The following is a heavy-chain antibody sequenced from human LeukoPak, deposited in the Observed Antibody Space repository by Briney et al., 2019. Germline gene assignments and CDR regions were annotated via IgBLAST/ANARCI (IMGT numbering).Heavy chain of an antibody. V-gene: IGHV4-59*01. CDR2: IYYSGST. J-gene: IGHJ4*02. CDR3: ASSTVVVVAASRFDY. D-gene: IGHD2-15*01. CDR1: GGSISSYY. Sequence: KPSETPSLTCTVSGGSISSYYWSWIRQPPGKGLEWIGYIYYSGSTNYNPSLKSRVTISVDTSKNQFSLKLSSVTAADTAVYYCASSTVVVVAASRFDYWGQGTLVTVSS.